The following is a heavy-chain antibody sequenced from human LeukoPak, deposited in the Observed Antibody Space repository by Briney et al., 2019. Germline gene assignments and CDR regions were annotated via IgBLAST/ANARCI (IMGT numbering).Heavy chain of an antibody. CDR2: IYNSGTT. CDR3: ASRVYGLGSFNY. V-gene: IGHV4-39*01. Sequence: SETLSLTCTVSGDSISSTSYYWDWIRQPPGKGLEWIGSIYNSGTTYYNPSLKSRATISVDTSKNQFSLKVSSVTAADTAVYYCASRVYGLGSFNYWGQGTLVTVSS. J-gene: IGHJ4*01. D-gene: IGHD3-10*01. CDR1: GDSISSTSYY.